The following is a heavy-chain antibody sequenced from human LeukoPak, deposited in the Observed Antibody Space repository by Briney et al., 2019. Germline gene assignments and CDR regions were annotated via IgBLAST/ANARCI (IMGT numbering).Heavy chain of an antibody. V-gene: IGHV1-69*13. J-gene: IGHJ6*03. CDR3: ASGGYPRDIVVVPAAIIYYYYYMDV. Sequence: ASANVSCKASGGTFSSYAISWVRQAPGQGLEWMGGIIPIFGTANYAQKFQGRVTITADESTSTAYMELSSLRSEDTAVYYCASGGYPRDIVVVPAAIIYYYYYMDVWGKGTTVTVSS. CDR2: IIPIFGTA. D-gene: IGHD2-2*02. CDR1: GGTFSSYA.